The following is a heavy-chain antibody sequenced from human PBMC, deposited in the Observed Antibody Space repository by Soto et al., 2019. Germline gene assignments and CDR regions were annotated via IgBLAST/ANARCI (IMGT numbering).Heavy chain of an antibody. CDR2: IYYTGNT. J-gene: IGHJ4*02. Sequence: PSETLSLTCTVSGGSISGTSYYWGWIRQPPGKGLEWIGSIYYTGNTYYSPSLKGRVTISVDTSKNHFSLKLGSVTAADTAVYYCASTYDSSGYYYAGFDYWGQGTLVTVSS. D-gene: IGHD3-22*01. CDR3: ASTYDSSGYYYAGFDY. V-gene: IGHV4-39*02. CDR1: GGSISGTSYY.